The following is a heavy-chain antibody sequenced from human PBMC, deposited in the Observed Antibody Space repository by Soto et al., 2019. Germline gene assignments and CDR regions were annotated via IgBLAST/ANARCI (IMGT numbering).Heavy chain of an antibody. CDR2: ISGSGGST. D-gene: IGHD5-18*01. CDR1: GFTFSSYA. Sequence: GSLRLSCAASGFTFSSYAMSWVRQAPGKGLEWVSAISGSGGSTYYADSVKGRFTISRDNSKNTLYLQMNSLRAEDTAVYYCAKDMREGSYGNNWFDPWGQGTLVTVSS. CDR3: AKDMREGSYGNNWFDP. J-gene: IGHJ5*02. V-gene: IGHV3-23*01.